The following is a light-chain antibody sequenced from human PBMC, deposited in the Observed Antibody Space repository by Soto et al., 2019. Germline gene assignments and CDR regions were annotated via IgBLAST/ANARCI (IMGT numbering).Light chain of an antibody. Sequence: VMAHAPRSLPVPTAAPASISCRSSQSLLHSNGYHYLYWYLQKPGQSPQLLIYFGSNRASGVPDRFSGSGSGTDFTLKISRVEPEDVGVCYCRQARQPRTFAQGTKVAIK. V-gene: IGKV2-28*01. CDR2: FGS. CDR1: QSLLHSNGYHY. J-gene: IGKJ1*01. CDR3: RQARQPRT.